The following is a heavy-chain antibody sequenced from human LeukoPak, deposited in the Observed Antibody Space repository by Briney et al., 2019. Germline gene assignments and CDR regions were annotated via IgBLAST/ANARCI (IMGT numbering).Heavy chain of an antibody. CDR3: AGRPDTATVPIFDY. Sequence: GGSLRLSCAASGFTFSSYAMHWVRQAPGKGLEWVAVISYDGSNKYYADSVKGRFIISRDNSKNTLYLQMNSLRAEDTAVYYCAGRPDTATVPIFDYWGQGTLVTVSS. V-gene: IGHV3-30-3*01. CDR1: GFTFSSYA. CDR2: ISYDGSNK. J-gene: IGHJ4*02. D-gene: IGHD5-18*01.